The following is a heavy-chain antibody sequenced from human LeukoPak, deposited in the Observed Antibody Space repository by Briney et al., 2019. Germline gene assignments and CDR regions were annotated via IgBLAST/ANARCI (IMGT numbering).Heavy chain of an antibody. Sequence: GGSLRLSCAASGFTFSSYRMNWVRQAPGKGLEWVSSISSSYNSIYYADSVKGRFTISRDNAKNSLYLQMNSLKTEDTAVYYCVRRRVGVAPASDMWGQGTTVTVSS. CDR3: VRRRVGVAPASDM. CDR1: GFTFSSYR. D-gene: IGHD1-26*01. J-gene: IGHJ3*02. V-gene: IGHV3-21*04. CDR2: ISSSYNSI.